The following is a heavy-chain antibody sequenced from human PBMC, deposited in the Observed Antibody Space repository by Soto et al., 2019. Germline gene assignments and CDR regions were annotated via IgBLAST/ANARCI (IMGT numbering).Heavy chain of an antibody. CDR3: ARHTVTTSAGGY. D-gene: IGHD4-17*01. CDR2: IDPSDSYT. Sequence: PGESLKISCKGSVYSFTSYWISWVRQMPGKGLEWMGRIDPSDSYTNYSPSFQGHVTISADESISTAYLQWSSLKASDTAMYYCARHTVTTSAGGYWGQGTLVTVSS. CDR1: VYSFTSYW. J-gene: IGHJ4*02. V-gene: IGHV5-10-1*01.